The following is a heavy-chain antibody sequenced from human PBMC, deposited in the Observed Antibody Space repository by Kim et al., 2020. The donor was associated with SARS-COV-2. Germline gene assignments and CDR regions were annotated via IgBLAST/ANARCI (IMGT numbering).Heavy chain of an antibody. D-gene: IGHD3-3*01. Sequence: YYVDSVKGRCTISRDNGKNSLYLQMNTLRPEDTAVYYCAKGAVTRHDYWGQGALVIVST. CDR3: AKGAVTRHDY. J-gene: IGHJ4*02. V-gene: IGHV3-7*03.